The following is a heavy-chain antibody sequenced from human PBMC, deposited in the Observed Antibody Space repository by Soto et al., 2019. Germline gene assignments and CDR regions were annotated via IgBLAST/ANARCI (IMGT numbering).Heavy chain of an antibody. J-gene: IGHJ4*02. Sequence: LSLTCTVSGGSISSGDYYWSWIRQPPGKGLEWIGYIYYSGSTYYNPSLKSRVTISVDTSKNQFSLKLSSVTAADTAVYYCARKTHFDTAIDYWGQGTLVTVSS. CDR3: ARKTHFDTAIDY. CDR2: IYYSGST. CDR1: GGSISSGDYY. V-gene: IGHV4-30-4*01. D-gene: IGHD2-21*02.